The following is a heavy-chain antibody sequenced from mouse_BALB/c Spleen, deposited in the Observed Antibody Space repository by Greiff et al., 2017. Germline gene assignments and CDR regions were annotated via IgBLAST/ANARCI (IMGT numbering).Heavy chain of an antibody. CDR3: ADGNYYAMDY. D-gene: IGHD2-1*01. V-gene: IGHV1-5*01. Sequence: VQLKESGTVLARPGASVKMSCKASGYSFTSYWMHWVKQRPGQGLEWIGAIYPGNSDTSYNQKFKGKAKLTAVTSSNTAYMQLSSLTSEDSAVYFCADGNYYAMDYWGQGTSVTVSS. CDR1: GYSFTSYW. CDR2: IYPGNSDT. J-gene: IGHJ4*01.